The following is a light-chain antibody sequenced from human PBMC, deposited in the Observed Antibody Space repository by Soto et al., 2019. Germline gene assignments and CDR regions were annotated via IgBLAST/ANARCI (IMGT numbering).Light chain of an antibody. J-gene: IGKJ2*01. V-gene: IGKV1-39*01. CDR2: AAS. CDR3: QQSYSAPVT. CDR1: QSISSH. Sequence: DIQMTQSPSSLSASIRDRVTITCRASQSISSHLNWFQQKPGEAPKLLIQAASSLQSGVPSRFSGSGSGTDFTLTINSLQPEDFAVYYCQQSYSAPVTFGQGTKL.